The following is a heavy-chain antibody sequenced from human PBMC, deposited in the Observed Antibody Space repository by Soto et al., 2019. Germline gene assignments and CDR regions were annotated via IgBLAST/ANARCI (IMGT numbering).Heavy chain of an antibody. Sequence: SETLSLTCAVSGGSISSGGYSWSWIRQPPGKGLEWIGYIYHSGSTYYNPSLKSRVTISVDRSKNQSSLKLSSVTAADTAVYYCARVYYDSSGYYYDYWGQGTLVTVSS. V-gene: IGHV4-30-2*01. J-gene: IGHJ4*02. CDR3: ARVYYDSSGYYYDY. D-gene: IGHD3-22*01. CDR2: IYHSGST. CDR1: GGSISSGGYS.